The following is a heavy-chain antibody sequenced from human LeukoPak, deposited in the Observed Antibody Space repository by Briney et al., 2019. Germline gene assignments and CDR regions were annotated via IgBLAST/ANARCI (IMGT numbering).Heavy chain of an antibody. CDR1: GYTFTSYD. J-gene: IGHJ3*02. CDR3: ARDDVVQVVVPAAIEEANAFDI. V-gene: IGHV1-69*04. Sequence: SVKVSCKASGYTFTSYDINWVRQAPGQGLEWMGRIIPILGIANYAQKFQGRVTITADKSTSTAYMELSSLRSEDTAVYYCARDDVVQVVVPAAIEEANAFDIWGQGTMVTVSS. D-gene: IGHD2-2*01. CDR2: IIPILGIA.